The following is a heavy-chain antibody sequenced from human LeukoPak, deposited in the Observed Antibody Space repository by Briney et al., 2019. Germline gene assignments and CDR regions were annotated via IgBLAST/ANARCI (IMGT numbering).Heavy chain of an antibody. CDR2: IWYDGSNK. D-gene: IGHD3-22*01. J-gene: IGHJ4*02. CDR3: ARGGYYDSSGYYDY. Sequence: PGGSLRLSCAASGFTFSSCAMHWVRQAPGKGLEWVAVIWYDGSNKYYADSVKGRFTISRDNSKNTPYLQMNSLRAEDTAVYYCARGGYYDSSGYYDYWGQGTLVTVSS. CDR1: GFTFSSCA. V-gene: IGHV3-33*08.